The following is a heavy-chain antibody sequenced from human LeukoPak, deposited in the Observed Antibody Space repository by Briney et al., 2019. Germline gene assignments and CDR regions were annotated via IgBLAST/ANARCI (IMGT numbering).Heavy chain of an antibody. CDR3: AGETYYYDSSGYSRDY. CDR1: GGSFSGYY. Sequence: SETLSLTCAVYGGSFSGYYWSWIRQPPGKGLEWIGEINHSGSTNYNPSLKSRVTISVDTSKNQFSLKLSSVTAADTAVYYCAGETYYYDSSGYSRDYWGQGTLVTVSS. J-gene: IGHJ4*02. CDR2: INHSGST. D-gene: IGHD3-22*01. V-gene: IGHV4-34*01.